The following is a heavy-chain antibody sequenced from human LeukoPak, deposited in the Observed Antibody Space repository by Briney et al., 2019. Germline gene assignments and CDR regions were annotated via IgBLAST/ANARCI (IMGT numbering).Heavy chain of an antibody. D-gene: IGHD5-18*01. CDR1: GFTFSSYG. J-gene: IGHJ4*02. V-gene: IGHV3-23*01. Sequence: GGTLRLSCAASGFTFSSYGMSWVRQAPGKGLEWVSAISGSGGSTYYADSVKGRFTISRDNSKNTLYLQMNSLRAEDTAVYYCARGIQLWLDLSYFDYWGQGTLVTVSS. CDR2: ISGSGGST. CDR3: ARGIQLWLDLSYFDY.